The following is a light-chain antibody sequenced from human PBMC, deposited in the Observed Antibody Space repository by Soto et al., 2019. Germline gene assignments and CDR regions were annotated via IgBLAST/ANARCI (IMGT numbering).Light chain of an antibody. CDR3: QQTYSTPPT. V-gene: IGKV1-39*01. CDR1: QSISTY. J-gene: IGKJ1*01. CDR2: AAS. Sequence: IQMTQSRSSLSASVGDRVTITCRASQSISTYLNWYQQKAGLAPNLLIYAASSLQSGVPSRFSGSGSGTDFTLTISSLQPEDFATYYCQQTYSTPPTFGQGTKVDIK.